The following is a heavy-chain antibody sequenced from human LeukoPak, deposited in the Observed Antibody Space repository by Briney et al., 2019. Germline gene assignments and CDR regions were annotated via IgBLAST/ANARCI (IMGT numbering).Heavy chain of an antibody. Sequence: PSQTLSLTCAISGDSVSSISVAWNWIRQSPLRGLKWLGRTYYRSKWYYEYAVSVKSRINISPDTSKNQFSLQLTSVTPEDTAVYYCSLARSEYHYGMDVWGQGTTVTVSS. CDR2: TYYRSKWYY. J-gene: IGHJ6*02. CDR1: GDSVSSISVA. CDR3: SLARSEYHYGMDV. V-gene: IGHV6-1*01.